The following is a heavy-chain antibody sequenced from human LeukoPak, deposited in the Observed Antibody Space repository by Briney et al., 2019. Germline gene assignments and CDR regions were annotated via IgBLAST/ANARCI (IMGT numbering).Heavy chain of an antibody. CDR2: INHSGST. Sequence: PSETPSLTCAVYGGSFSGYYWSWIRQPPGKGLEWIGEINHSGSTNYNPSLKSRVTISVDTSKNQFSLKLSSVTAADTAVYYCARDFYSSSPSSMDVWGQGTTVTVSS. D-gene: IGHD6-6*01. CDR3: ARDFYSSSPSSMDV. J-gene: IGHJ6*02. CDR1: GGSFSGYY. V-gene: IGHV4-34*01.